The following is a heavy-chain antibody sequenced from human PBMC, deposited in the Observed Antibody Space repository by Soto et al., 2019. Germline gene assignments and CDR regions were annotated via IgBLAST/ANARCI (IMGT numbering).Heavy chain of an antibody. CDR1: GGSISSGVYS. D-gene: IGHD3-10*01. J-gene: IGHJ4*02. V-gene: IGHV4-31*03. CDR2: IYFSGST. CDR3: ARSANYYGSYYFDS. Sequence: QVQLQESGPGLVKPSQTLSLTCTVSGGSISSGVYSWSWIRQHPGKGLEWIGYIYFSGSTHSSPSLRSRVTISVDPSKNQFSLKLSSVTAADTAVYYCARSANYYGSYYFDSLGQGTLVTVSS.